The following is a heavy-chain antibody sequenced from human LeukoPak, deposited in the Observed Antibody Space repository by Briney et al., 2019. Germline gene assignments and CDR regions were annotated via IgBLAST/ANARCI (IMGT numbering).Heavy chain of an antibody. CDR1: EFTFNIYA. V-gene: IGHV3-23*01. CDR2: ISASGAST. Sequence: PGGSLRLSCAASEFTFNIYAITWVRQAPGKGLEWVSAISASGASTYYADSVKGRFTISRDNSKNTLYLQMNSLRAEDTAVYYCARPLGYCSSTSCHSTYFFEYWGQGTLVTVSS. J-gene: IGHJ4*02. CDR3: ARPLGYCSSTSCHSTYFFEY. D-gene: IGHD2-2*01.